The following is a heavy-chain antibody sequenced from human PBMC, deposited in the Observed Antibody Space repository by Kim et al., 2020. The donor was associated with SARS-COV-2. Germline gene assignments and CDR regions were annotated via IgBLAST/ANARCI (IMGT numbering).Heavy chain of an antibody. CDR3: ARGPEYYYYGMDV. J-gene: IGHJ6*02. Sequence: YNPSLKSRVTISVDTSKNQFSLKLSSVTAADTAVYYCARGPEYYYYGMDVWGQGTTVTVSS. V-gene: IGHV4-34*01.